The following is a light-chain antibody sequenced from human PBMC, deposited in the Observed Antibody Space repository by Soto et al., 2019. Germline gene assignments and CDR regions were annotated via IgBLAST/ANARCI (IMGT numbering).Light chain of an antibody. V-gene: IGKV1-5*03. CDR3: QHYNSYSEA. J-gene: IGKJ1*01. CDR2: KAS. CDR1: QTISSW. Sequence: DIQMTQSPSTLSGSVGDRVTITCRASQTISSWLAWYQQKPGKAPKLLIYKASTLKSGVQSRFSGSGSGTEFTLTISSLQPDDFATYYCQHYNSYSEAFGQGTK.